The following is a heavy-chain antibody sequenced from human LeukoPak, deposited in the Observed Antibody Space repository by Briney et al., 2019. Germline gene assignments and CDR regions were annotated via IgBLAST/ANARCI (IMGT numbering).Heavy chain of an antibody. CDR1: GYTFTNYG. V-gene: IGHV1-18*01. CDR3: ARRSFGYSYPDV. D-gene: IGHD5-18*01. Sequence: ASVKVSCKASGYTFTNYGISWVRQAPGQGLEWMGWISTYNGNTNYEQNLQGRVTMTTDTSTTTAYMELRSLRSDDTAVYYCARRSFGYSYPDVWGKGTTVTISS. J-gene: IGHJ6*04. CDR2: ISTYNGNT.